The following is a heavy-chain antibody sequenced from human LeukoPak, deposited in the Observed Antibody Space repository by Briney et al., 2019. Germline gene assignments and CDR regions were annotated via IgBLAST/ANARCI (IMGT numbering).Heavy chain of an antibody. D-gene: IGHD6-13*01. J-gene: IGHJ4*02. Sequence: SGTLSLTCAVSGGSISSSNWWSWVRQPPGKGLEWIGEIYHSGSTNYNPSLKSRVTISVDKSKSQFSLKLSSVTAADTAVYYCASCSSWYGGFIFDYWGQGTLVTVSS. CDR1: GGSISSSNW. CDR3: ASCSSWYGGFIFDY. CDR2: IYHSGST. V-gene: IGHV4-4*02.